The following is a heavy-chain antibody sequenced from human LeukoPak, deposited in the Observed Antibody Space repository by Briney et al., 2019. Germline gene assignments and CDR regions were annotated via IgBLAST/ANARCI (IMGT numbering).Heavy chain of an antibody. CDR3: AKESPGDLDY. J-gene: IGHJ4*02. CDR2: ITNSGHST. V-gene: IGHV3-23*01. D-gene: IGHD3-16*01. Sequence: PGESLRLFCVASGFTFSSYAMNWVRQAPGKGLEWVSVITNSGHSTNYADSVKGRFTISRDNSKNTLYLQMNSLRAEDTAVYYCAKESPGDLDYWGQGTLVTVSS. CDR1: GFTFSSYA.